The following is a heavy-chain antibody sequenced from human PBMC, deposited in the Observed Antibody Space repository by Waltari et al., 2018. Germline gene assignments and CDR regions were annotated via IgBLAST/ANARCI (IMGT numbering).Heavy chain of an antibody. J-gene: IGHJ4*02. CDR1: GGSFSGYY. CDR3: ARHNTGWFGRLFDY. Sequence: QVQLQQWGAGLLKPSETLSLTCAVYGGSFSGYYWSWIRQPPGKGLEWIGEINHSGSTTYNPSLKSRVTISVDTSKNQFSLKLSSVTAADTAVYYCARHNTGWFGRLFDYWGQGTLVTVSS. CDR2: INHSGST. V-gene: IGHV4-34*01. D-gene: IGHD3-10*01.